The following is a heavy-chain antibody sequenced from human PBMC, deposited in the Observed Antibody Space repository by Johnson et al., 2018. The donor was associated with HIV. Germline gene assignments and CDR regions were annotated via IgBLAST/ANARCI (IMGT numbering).Heavy chain of an antibody. J-gene: IGHJ3*02. CDR2: INSDGSST. CDR3: ANDFWSGSGI. Sequence: QVQLVESGGGLVKPGGSLRLSCAASGFTFNDYYMSWIRQAPGKGLEWVSRINSDGSSTSYADSVKGRFTISRDNSKNTLYLQMNSLRAEDTAVYYCANDFWSGSGIWGQGTMVTVSS. V-gene: IGHV3-11*06. D-gene: IGHD3-3*01. CDR1: GFTFNDYY.